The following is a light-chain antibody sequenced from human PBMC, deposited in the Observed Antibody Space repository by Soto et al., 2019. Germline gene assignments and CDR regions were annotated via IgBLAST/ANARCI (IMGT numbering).Light chain of an antibody. CDR2: GAS. V-gene: IGKV3D-20*02. Sequence: EIVLTQSKGTRSLSPGERSTLSCRGSQSVSSSYLAWYQQKPGQAPRLLIYGASSRATGIPDRFSGSGSGTDFTLTISSLQPEDFAVYYCQHRAIWLVSFGHVTRLEIK. CDR1: QSVSSSY. J-gene: IGKJ5*01. CDR3: QHRAIWLVS.